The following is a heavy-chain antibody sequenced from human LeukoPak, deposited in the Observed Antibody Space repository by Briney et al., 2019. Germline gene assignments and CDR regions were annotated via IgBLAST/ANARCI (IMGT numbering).Heavy chain of an antibody. D-gene: IGHD3-9*01. J-gene: IGHJ4*02. V-gene: IGHV1-69*04. CDR2: IIPILGIA. CDR3: ARDQDYDILTGYYYLLDY. Sequence: GASVKVSCKASGGTFSSYAISWVRQAPGQGLEWMGRIIPILGIANYAQKFQGRVTITADKSTSTAYMELSSLRSEDTAVYYCARDQDYDILTGYYYLLDYWGQGTLVTVSS. CDR1: GGTFSSYA.